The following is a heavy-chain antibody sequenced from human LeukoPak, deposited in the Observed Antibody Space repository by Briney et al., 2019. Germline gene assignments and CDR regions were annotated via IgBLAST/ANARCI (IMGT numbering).Heavy chain of an antibody. CDR2: FYYSGNT. D-gene: IGHD3-22*01. J-gene: IGHJ6*03. Sequence: PSETLSLTCSVSGGSINNSDYYWGWIRQPPGKGLEWIGSFYYSGNTYYNPSLKSRVTISVDTSKNQFSLKLSSVTAADTAVYYCARSSEGRYYYDSSGFSYYYYYMDVWGKGTTVTISS. CDR3: ARSSEGRYYYDSSGFSYYYYYMDV. V-gene: IGHV4-39*07. CDR1: GGSINNSDYY.